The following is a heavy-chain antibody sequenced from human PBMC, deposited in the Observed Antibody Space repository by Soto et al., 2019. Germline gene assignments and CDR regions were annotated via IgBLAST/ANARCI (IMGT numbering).Heavy chain of an antibody. CDR3: RSSTSCYDESCVDV. CDR2: LYHIGST. J-gene: IGHJ6*02. CDR1: GYSISSGNY. D-gene: IGHD2-2*01. Sequence: SETLSLTCAVSGYSISSGNYWAWIRQPPGRGLEWIGSLYHIGSTHYNTSLKSRVTISVDTSKNHFSLELSSVTAADTAIYYCRSSTSCYDESCVDVWGQGTMVSVSS. V-gene: IGHV4-38-2*01.